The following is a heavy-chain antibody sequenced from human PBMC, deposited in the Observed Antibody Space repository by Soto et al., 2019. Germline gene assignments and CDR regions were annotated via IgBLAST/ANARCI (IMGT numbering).Heavy chain of an antibody. J-gene: IGHJ4*02. V-gene: IGHV4-30-2*01. CDR3: AKDVRYFDWLSDDY. CDR1: GGSISSGGYS. D-gene: IGHD3-9*01. CDR2: MYHSGST. Sequence: SETLSLTCAVSGGSISSGGYSWSWIRQPPGKGLEWIGYMYHSGSTYYNPSLKSRVTISIDRSKNQFSLKLSSVTAADTAVYYCAKDVRYFDWLSDDYWGQGTLVTVSS.